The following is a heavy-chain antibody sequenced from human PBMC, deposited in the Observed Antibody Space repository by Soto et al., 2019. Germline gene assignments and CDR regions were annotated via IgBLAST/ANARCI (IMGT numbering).Heavy chain of an antibody. CDR2: IYHGGSS. J-gene: IGHJ6*03. D-gene: IGHD1-1*01. Sequence: QVQLRESGPGLVKPSGTLSLTCGVSGGSISSNNWWTWVRQSPGKRPEWLGEIYHGGSSNYNPSLKSRLTISGDDSKNQISLTLTSVTAADTAVYFCARTSYSWNAGNYIDVGGKGTAVTVSS. CDR1: GGSISSNNW. CDR3: ARTSYSWNAGNYIDV. V-gene: IGHV4-4*02.